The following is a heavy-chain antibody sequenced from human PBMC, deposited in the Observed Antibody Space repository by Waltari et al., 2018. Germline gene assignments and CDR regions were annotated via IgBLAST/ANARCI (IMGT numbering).Heavy chain of an antibody. V-gene: IGHV4-39*01. CDR3: ARQGITIFGVVTPNWFDP. D-gene: IGHD3-3*01. CDR1: GGSISSRSYY. J-gene: IGHJ5*02. CDR2: IYYSGST. Sequence: QLQLQESGPGLVKPSETLSLTCTVSGGSISSRSYYWGWIRQPPGKGLEWIGSIYYSGSTYYNPSLKSRVTISVDTSKNQFSLKLSSVTAADTAVYYCARQGITIFGVVTPNWFDPWGQGTLVTVSS.